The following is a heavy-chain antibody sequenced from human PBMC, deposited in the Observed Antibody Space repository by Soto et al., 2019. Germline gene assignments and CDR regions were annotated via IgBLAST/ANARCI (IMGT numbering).Heavy chain of an antibody. CDR3: ASSIAVAGKDADY. J-gene: IGHJ4*02. V-gene: IGHV1-8*01. CDR1: GYTFTSYD. D-gene: IGHD6-19*01. CDR2: MNPNSGNT. Sequence: HVQLVQSGAEVKKPGASVKVSCKASGYTFTSYDINWVRQATGQGLEWMGWMNPNSGNTGYAQKFQGRVTMTRNTSISTAYMELSSLRSEDTAVYYWASSIAVAGKDADYWGQGTLVTVSS.